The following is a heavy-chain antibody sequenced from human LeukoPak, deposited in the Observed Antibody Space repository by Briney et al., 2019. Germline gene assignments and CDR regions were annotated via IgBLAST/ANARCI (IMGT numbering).Heavy chain of an antibody. CDR2: ISAYNGNT. CDR1: GYTFTSYG. J-gene: IGHJ4*02. Sequence: ASVKVSCKASGYTFTSYGISWVRQAPGQGLEWMGWISAYNGNTNYAQKLQGRVTMTTDTSTSTAYMELRSLRSDDTAVYYCARDLPYYSDSSGYYPRLDYWGQGTLVTVSS. V-gene: IGHV1-18*01. CDR3: ARDLPYYSDSSGYYPRLDY. D-gene: IGHD3-22*01.